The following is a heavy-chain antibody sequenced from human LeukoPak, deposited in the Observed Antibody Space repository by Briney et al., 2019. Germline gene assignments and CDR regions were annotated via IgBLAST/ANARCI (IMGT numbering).Heavy chain of an antibody. CDR3: VRDGIRDIPGIITIRYDF. V-gene: IGHV3-7*05. D-gene: IGHD3-10*01. CDR2: INEDGSDK. J-gene: IGHJ4*02. Sequence: GGSLRLSCSASAFTFSVYLLTWVRQAPGKGLEWVASINEDGSDKYYVDSVRGRFTISRDNAENSVYLQMDRLTAEDTALYFCVRDGIRDIPGIITIRYDFWGQGTLVTVSS. CDR1: AFTFSVYL.